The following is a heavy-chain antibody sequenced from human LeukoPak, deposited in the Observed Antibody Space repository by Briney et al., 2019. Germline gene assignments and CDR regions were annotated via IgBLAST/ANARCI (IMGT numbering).Heavy chain of an antibody. D-gene: IGHD6-25*01. J-gene: IGHJ4*02. CDR3: ARDPPRAAWVFDY. CDR2: ISYDGSNK. Sequence: PGRSLRLSCAASGFTFSSYGMHWVRHAPGKGLEWVAVISYDGSNKYYADSVKGGFTISRDNSKNTLYLQMNSLRAEDTAVYYWARDPPRAAWVFDYWGQGTLVSVSS. V-gene: IGHV3-30*03. CDR1: GFTFSSYG.